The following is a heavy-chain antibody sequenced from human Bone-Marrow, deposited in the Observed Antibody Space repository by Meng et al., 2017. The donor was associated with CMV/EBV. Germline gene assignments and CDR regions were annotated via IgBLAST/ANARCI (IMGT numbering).Heavy chain of an antibody. D-gene: IGHD1-26*01. Sequence: SVKVSCKASGGTFSSYAISWVRQAPGQGLEWMGGIIPILGIANYAQKFQGRVTMTRNTSISTAYMELSSLRSEDTAVYYCARAGAGGYAFDIWGQGTMVTVSS. J-gene: IGHJ3*02. CDR1: GGTFSSYA. CDR2: IIPILGIA. CDR3: ARAGAGGYAFDI. V-gene: IGHV1-69*10.